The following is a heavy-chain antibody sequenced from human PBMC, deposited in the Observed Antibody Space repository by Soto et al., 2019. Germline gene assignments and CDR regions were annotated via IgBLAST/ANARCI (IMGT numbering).Heavy chain of an antibody. CDR3: ARAQQLVLNY. J-gene: IGHJ4*02. V-gene: IGHV4-34*01. Sequence: SGTLSLTCAVYGGSFSGYYWSWIRQPPGKGLEWIGEINHSGSTNYNPSLKSRVTISVDTSKNQFSLKLSSVTAADTAVYYCARAQQLVLNYWGQGTLVTVSS. CDR2: INHSGST. D-gene: IGHD6-13*01. CDR1: GGSFSGYY.